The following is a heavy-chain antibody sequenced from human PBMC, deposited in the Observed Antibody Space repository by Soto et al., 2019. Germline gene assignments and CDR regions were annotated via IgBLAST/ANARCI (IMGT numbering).Heavy chain of an antibody. CDR3: ARDWGSYCSAGRSRPLAY. CDR2: IWYDASNK. J-gene: IGHJ4*02. Sequence: PGGSLRLSCEASGFRFNRYGMQWVRQAPGKGLEGVAIIWYDASNKYYADSVKGRFPISRDNSKNTLYLEMNNLRPEDTAMYYCARDWGSYCSAGRSRPLAYWGQGSQVTVSS. V-gene: IGHV3-33*01. CDR1: GFRFNRYG. D-gene: IGHD2-15*01.